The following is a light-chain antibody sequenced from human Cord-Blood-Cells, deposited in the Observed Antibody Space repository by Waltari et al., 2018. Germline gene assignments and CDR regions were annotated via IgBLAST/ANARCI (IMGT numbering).Light chain of an antibody. CDR2: ASS. Sequence: DRVTITCRASQSISSYLNWYQQKPGKAPKLLSYASSSLQSGVPSRCSGRGSGTDFTLTISSLQPEDFATYYCQQSYSTPRTFGQGTKVEIK. J-gene: IGKJ1*01. V-gene: IGKV1-39*01. CDR1: QSISSY. CDR3: QQSYSTPRT.